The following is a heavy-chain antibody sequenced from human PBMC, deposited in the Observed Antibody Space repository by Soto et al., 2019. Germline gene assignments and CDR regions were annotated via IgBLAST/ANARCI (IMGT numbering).Heavy chain of an antibody. J-gene: IGHJ5*02. Sequence: EVQLVESGGGLVQPGGSLRLGCEVSGFTVGSAWMNWVRQAPGKGLVWVGRIKSKVDGGTTDYAEPVKGRFNISIDVAKKTLYLPMESLCTVKTAVYYCTSATQRALTEEVARSWGQGTLVTVSS. CDR1: GFTVGSAW. CDR2: IKSKVDGGTT. V-gene: IGHV3-15*07. CDR3: TSATQRALTEEVARS. D-gene: IGHD2-21*02.